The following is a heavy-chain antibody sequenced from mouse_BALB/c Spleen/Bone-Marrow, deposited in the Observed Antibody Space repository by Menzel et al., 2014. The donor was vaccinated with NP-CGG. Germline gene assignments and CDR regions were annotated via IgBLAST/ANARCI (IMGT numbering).Heavy chain of an antibody. Sequence: EVKLQESGPDLVKPSQSPSLTCTVTGYSITSGYSWHWIRQFPGNKLGWMGYIHYSGSTNYNPSLKSRISITRDTSKNQFFLQLNSVTTEDTATYYCARRTEVRLVYYFDYWGQGTTLTVSS. CDR3: ARRTEVRLVYYFDY. CDR2: IHYSGST. CDR1: GYSITSGYS. D-gene: IGHD2-14*01. V-gene: IGHV3-1*02. J-gene: IGHJ2*01.